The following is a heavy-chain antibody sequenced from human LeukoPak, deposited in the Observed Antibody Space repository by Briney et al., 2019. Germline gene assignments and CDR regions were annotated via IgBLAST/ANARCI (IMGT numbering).Heavy chain of an antibody. V-gene: IGHV3-21*01. CDR1: GFTFSSYS. CDR2: ISSSSSYI. Sequence: GGSLRLSCAASGFTFSSYSMNWVRQAPGKGLEWVSSISSSSSYIYYADSVKGRFTISRDNAKNSLYLQMNSLRAEDTAVYYCARAPILVVTQGAFEIWGQGTMVTVSS. J-gene: IGHJ3*02. CDR3: ARAPILVVTQGAFEI. D-gene: IGHD3-22*01.